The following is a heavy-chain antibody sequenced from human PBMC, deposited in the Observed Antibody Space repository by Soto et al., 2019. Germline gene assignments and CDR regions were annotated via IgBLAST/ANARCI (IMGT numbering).Heavy chain of an antibody. CDR2: IYYSGST. D-gene: IGHD3-10*01. J-gene: IGHJ4*02. CDR3: ARLSDGLLGLDY. V-gene: IGHV4-31*01. CDR1: GGSISSGGYY. Sequence: QVQLQESGPGLVKPSQTLSLTCTVSGGSISSGGYYWSWIRQHPGKGLEWIGYIYYSGSTFYNPSLKSLVTISVDTSKNQFSLKLSSVTAADTAVYYCARLSDGLLGLDYWGQGTLVTVSS.